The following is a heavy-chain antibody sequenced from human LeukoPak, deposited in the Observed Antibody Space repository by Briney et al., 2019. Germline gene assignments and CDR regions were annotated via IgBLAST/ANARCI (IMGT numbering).Heavy chain of an antibody. D-gene: IGHD1-1*01. CDR1: GFTFSTHT. J-gene: IGHJ4*02. Sequence: GGSLRLSCAASGFTFSTHTMNWVRQAPGKGLEWVSCISSTSSHTYYADSVKGRFTISRDNAKNSLYLQMNSLRVEDTAVYYCARDPRTVRIWGQGTLVTVSS. V-gene: IGHV3-21*01. CDR3: ARDPRTVRI. CDR2: ISSTSSHT.